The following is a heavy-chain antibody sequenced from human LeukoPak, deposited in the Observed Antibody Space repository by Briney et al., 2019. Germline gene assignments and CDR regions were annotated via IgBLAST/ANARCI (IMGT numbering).Heavy chain of an antibody. CDR1: GFTFSSYG. Sequence: PGGSLRLSCAASGFTFSSYGMHWVRQAPGKGLEWVAFIRYDGSNKYYADSVKGRFTISRDNSKNTLYPQMNSLRAEDTAVYYCAKAYDSSGYYETNFDYWGQGTLVTVSS. CDR2: IRYDGSNK. V-gene: IGHV3-30*02. J-gene: IGHJ4*02. CDR3: AKAYDSSGYYETNFDY. D-gene: IGHD3-22*01.